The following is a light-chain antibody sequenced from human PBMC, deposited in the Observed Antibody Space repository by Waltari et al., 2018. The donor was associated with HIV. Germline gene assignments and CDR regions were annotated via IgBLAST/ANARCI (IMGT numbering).Light chain of an antibody. CDR3: GTWDSTLNLYV. CDR1: KSNLGNNY. V-gene: IGLV1-51*01. Sequence: QSILTQPPSMSAAPGQRITISCSGDKSNLGNNYVSWYQQVPGAAPRLLIYDNEKRPPGIPDRVSASKAGMSATLVITGLQIVDEADYYCGTWDSTLNLYVFGTGTTVAVL. J-gene: IGLJ1*01. CDR2: DNE.